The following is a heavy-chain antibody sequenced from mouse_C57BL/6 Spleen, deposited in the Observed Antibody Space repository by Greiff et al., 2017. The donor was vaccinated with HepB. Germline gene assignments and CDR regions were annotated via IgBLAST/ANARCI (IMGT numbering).Heavy chain of an antibody. D-gene: IGHD3-2*02. J-gene: IGHJ4*01. CDR3: ARPAQATVYAMDY. CDR2: IHPNSGST. CDR1: GYTFTSYW. Sequence: QVQLQQPGAELVKPGASVKLSCKASGYTFTSYWMHWVKQRPGQGLEWIGMIHPNSGSTNYNEKFKSKATLTVDKSSSTAYMQLSSLTSEDSAVYYCARPAQATVYAMDYWGQGTSVTVSS. V-gene: IGHV1-64*01.